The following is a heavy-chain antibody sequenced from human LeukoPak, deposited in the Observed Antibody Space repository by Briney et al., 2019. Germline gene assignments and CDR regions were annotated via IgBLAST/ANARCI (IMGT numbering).Heavy chain of an antibody. J-gene: IGHJ4*02. CDR1: GFTFSSYA. Sequence: GGSLRLSCAASGFTFSSYAMSWVRQAPGKGLEWVSAISGSGGSTYYADSVKGRFTISRDNSKNTLYLQMNSLRAEDTAVYYCAGKENWNDVDAGGDYWGQGTLVTVSS. V-gene: IGHV3-23*01. CDR2: ISGSGGST. CDR3: AGKENWNDVDAGGDY. D-gene: IGHD1-1*01.